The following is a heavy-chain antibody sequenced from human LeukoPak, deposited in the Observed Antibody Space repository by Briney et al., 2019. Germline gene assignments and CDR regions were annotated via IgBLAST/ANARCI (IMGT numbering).Heavy chain of an antibody. CDR3: ARTNDDYAAFDY. J-gene: IGHJ4*02. CDR1: EXTFSNYW. V-gene: IGHV3-74*03. Sequence: GGSLRLSCAASEXTFSNYWMHWVRQAPGKGLAWVSRINSDGTSTTYADSVKGRVTISRDNAKSTLYLQMNSLRAEDTAVYYCARTNDDYAAFDYWGRGTLVTVSS. CDR2: INSDGTST. D-gene: IGHD4-17*01.